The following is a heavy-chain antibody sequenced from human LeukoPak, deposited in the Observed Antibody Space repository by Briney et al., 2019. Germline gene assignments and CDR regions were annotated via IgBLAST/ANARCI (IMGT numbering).Heavy chain of an antibody. CDR2: ISYDGSNK. CDR1: GFTFSSYG. Sequence: GGSLRLSCAASGFTFSSYGMHWVRQAPGKGLEWVAVISYDGSNKYYADSVKGRFTISRDNSKNTLYLQMNSLRAEDTAVYYCAKDHSLYYHYGMDVWGQGTTVTVSS. V-gene: IGHV3-30*18. CDR3: AKDHSLYYHYGMDV. J-gene: IGHJ6*02.